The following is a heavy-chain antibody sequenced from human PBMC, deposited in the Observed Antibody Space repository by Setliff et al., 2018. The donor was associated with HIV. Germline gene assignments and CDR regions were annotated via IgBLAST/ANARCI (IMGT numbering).Heavy chain of an antibody. D-gene: IGHD3-22*01. CDR3: VSRVYYYDSSGYLREEGFDP. Sequence: KTSETLSLTCTVSGGSISNSRYYWSWIRQPPGKGLEWIGSIYYSGSTYYNPSLKSRVTISVDTSKNQFSLKLSSVTAADAAVYYCVSRVYYYDSSGYLREEGFDPWGQGTLVTVSS. J-gene: IGHJ5*02. V-gene: IGHV4-39*01. CDR1: GGSISNSRYY. CDR2: IYYSGST.